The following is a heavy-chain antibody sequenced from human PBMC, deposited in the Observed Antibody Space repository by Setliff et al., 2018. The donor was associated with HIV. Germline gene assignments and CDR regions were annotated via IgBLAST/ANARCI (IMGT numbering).Heavy chain of an antibody. CDR1: GYTLAELS. V-gene: IGHV1-24*01. CDR3: ATVRRYYYDSSGQEYSQH. J-gene: IGHJ1*01. CDR2: FDPEDVET. D-gene: IGHD3-22*01. Sequence: ASVKVSCKVSGYTLAELSIHWVRQAPGKGLEWMGGFDPEDVETVYAQKFQGRVTMTEDTSTGTAYMELSSLRSEDTAVYYCATVRRYYYDSSGQEYSQHWGQGTLVTAPQ.